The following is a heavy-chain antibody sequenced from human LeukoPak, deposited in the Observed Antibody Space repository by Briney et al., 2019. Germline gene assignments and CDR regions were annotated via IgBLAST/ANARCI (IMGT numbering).Heavy chain of an antibody. CDR1: GHSRNTFG. J-gene: IGHJ6*03. CDR2: ISPYNSYR. CDR3: ANVAKGRYFFYYMDV. D-gene: IGHD2-15*01. Sequence: ASVTVSCMASGHSRNTFGITWVRQARGQGLEWIGWISPYNSYRKYAHNFQGRVTITTDTSTATSYMELRSLRSDDTAVYFCANVAKGRYFFYYMDVWGKGTTVTVS. V-gene: IGHV1-18*01.